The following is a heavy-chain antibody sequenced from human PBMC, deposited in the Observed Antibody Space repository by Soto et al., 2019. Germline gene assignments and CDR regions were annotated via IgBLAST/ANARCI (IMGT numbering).Heavy chain of an antibody. CDR2: ISTSTGNT. CDR3: ARGEGMAARHDGYDI. Sequence: QVRLVQSGTEVKKPGASVKVSCKASGYTFTNYDVTWGRQAPGQGLEWMGWISTSTGNTNYAQKLQGRVTMTTDTSASKAYMELRSLRSDDTAVYYCARGEGMAARHDGYDIWGQGTMVTVSS. J-gene: IGHJ3*02. D-gene: IGHD6-6*01. CDR1: GYTFTNYD. V-gene: IGHV1-18*04.